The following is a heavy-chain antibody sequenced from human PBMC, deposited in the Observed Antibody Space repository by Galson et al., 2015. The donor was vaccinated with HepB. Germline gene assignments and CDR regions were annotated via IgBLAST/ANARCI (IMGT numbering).Heavy chain of an antibody. D-gene: IGHD3-3*01. Sequence: SLRLSCAASGFTFSNAWMSWVRQAPGKGLEWVGRIKSKTDGGTTDYAAPVKGRFTISRDDSKNTLYLQMNSLKTEDTAVYYCTTETHDFWSAVFDYWGQGTLVTVSS. V-gene: IGHV3-15*01. J-gene: IGHJ4*02. CDR2: IKSKTDGGTT. CDR3: TTETHDFWSAVFDY. CDR1: GFTFSNAW.